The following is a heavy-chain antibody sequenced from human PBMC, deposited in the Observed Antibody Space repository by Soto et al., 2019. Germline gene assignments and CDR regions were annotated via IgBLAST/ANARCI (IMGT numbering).Heavy chain of an antibody. J-gene: IGHJ6*02. D-gene: IGHD2-2*02. V-gene: IGHV3-73*01. CDR1: GFIFSCSA. CDR3: ARGQGAAIGDYYYHGMDV. Sequence: PGGSLRLSCAASGFIFSCSAIHWVRQSSGKGLEWVGRIRSRANNFATSSAASVKGRFTFSSDDSKNTAYLQMNTLKPEDTAVYYCARGQGAAIGDYYYHGMDVWGQGTTVTVSS. CDR2: IRSRANNFAT.